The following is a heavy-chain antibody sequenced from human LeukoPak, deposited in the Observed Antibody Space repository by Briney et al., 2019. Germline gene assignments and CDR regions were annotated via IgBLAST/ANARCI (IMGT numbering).Heavy chain of an antibody. D-gene: IGHD1-26*01. CDR2: INHSGST. CDR3: AREGRRSPLGY. J-gene: IGHJ4*02. Sequence: PSETLSLTCALYGGSFSGYNWSWIRQPPGKGLEWIGEINHSGSTNYNPSLKSRVTISVDTSKNQFSLKLSSVTAADTAVYYCAREGRRSPLGYWGQGTLVTVSS. V-gene: IGHV4-34*01. CDR1: GGSFSGYN.